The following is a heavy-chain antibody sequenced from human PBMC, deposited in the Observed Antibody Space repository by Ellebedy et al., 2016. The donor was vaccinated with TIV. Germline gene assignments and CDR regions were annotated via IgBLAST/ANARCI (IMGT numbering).Heavy chain of an antibody. J-gene: IGHJ6*02. D-gene: IGHD1-26*01. CDR1: GFTFADFA. CDR3: AKNQNGATRKDTFYGMDV. Sequence: GESLKISCAASGFTFADFAMHWVRQVPGRGLEWVSVITRDGTSTYYADSVKGRFTISRDNSKNSLYLQMNSLRSEDTAFYYCAKNQNGATRKDTFYGMDVWGPGTTVTVSS. V-gene: IGHV3-43*02. CDR2: ITRDGTST.